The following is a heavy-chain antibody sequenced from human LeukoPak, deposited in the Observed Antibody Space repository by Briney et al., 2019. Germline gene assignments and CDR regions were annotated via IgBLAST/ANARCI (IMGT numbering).Heavy chain of an antibody. CDR1: GGSISRGGYY. V-gene: IGHV4-31*03. J-gene: IGHJ6*02. Sequence: SQTLSLTCTVSGGSISRGGYYWSWIRQHPGKGLEWIGYIYYSGSTYYNPSLKSRVTISVDTSKNQFSLKLSSVTAADTAVYYCARDQYGSGSYYSYYGMDVWGQGTTVTVSS. D-gene: IGHD3-10*01. CDR3: ARDQYGSGSYYSYYGMDV. CDR2: IYYSGST.